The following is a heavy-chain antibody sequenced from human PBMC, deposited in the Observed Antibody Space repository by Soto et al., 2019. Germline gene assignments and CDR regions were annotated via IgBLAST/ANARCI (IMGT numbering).Heavy chain of an antibody. J-gene: IGHJ2*01. D-gene: IGHD3-22*01. CDR1: GFSLSTSGVG. Sequence: QITLKESGPPLVKPTQTLTLTCTFSGFSLSTSGVGVGWIRQPPGKALEWLALIYWDDDKRYSPSLKSRLTITKDTSKNQVVLTMTNMDPVDTATYYCAHRPDYYDSSGYSAYFDLWGRGTLVTVSS. V-gene: IGHV2-5*02. CDR3: AHRPDYYDSSGYSAYFDL. CDR2: IYWDDDK.